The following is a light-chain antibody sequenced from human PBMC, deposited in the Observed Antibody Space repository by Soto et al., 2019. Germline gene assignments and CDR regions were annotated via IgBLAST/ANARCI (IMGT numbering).Light chain of an antibody. CDR1: QSVSSN. Sequence: EIVMTQSPATLSVSAGDRVTLSCRASQSVSSNLAWYQQKPGQAPRLLIYGTSTRATGIPARFSGSGSGTEFTLTISSLQSEDFAVYYCQQYNNWPLTFGGGTKVDI. V-gene: IGKV3-15*01. J-gene: IGKJ4*02. CDR2: GTS. CDR3: QQYNNWPLT.